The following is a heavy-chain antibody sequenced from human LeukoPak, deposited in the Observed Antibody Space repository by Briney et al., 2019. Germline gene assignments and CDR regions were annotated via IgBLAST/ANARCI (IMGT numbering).Heavy chain of an antibody. Sequence: PGGSQRLSCAASGFTFSDYYMSWIRQAPGKGLEWVWYISSSSSYTNYADSVKGRFTISRDNAKNSLYLQMNSLRAEDTAVYYCAREVRSPYYDYWGQGTLVTVSS. V-gene: IGHV3-11*06. J-gene: IGHJ4*02. CDR3: AREVRSPYYDY. CDR1: GFTFSDYY. CDR2: ISSSSSYT. D-gene: IGHD2-21*01.